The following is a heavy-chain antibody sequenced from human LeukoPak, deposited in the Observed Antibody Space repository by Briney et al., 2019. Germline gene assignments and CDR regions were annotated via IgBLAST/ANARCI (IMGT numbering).Heavy chain of an antibody. CDR2: ISSYGGST. V-gene: IGHV3-64D*09. Sequence: GGSLRLSCSASGFTFSSYAMHWVRQAPGKGLEYVSAISSYGGSTYYADSVKGRFTISRDNSKNTLYLQMSSLRAEDTAVYYCVKDRGYSYMYYFDYWGQGTLVTVSS. J-gene: IGHJ4*02. CDR1: GFTFSSYA. CDR3: VKDRGYSYMYYFDY. D-gene: IGHD5-18*01.